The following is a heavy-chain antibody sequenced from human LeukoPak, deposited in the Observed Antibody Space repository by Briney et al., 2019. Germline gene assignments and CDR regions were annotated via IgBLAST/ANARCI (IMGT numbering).Heavy chain of an antibody. CDR3: ARYLELRRVPDC. D-gene: IGHD1-7*01. J-gene: IGHJ4*02. Sequence: GGSLRLSCAASGFTFSSYSMNWVRQAPGKGLEWVSSISSSSSYIYYADSVKGRFTISRDNAKNSLYLQMNSLRAEDTAVYYCARYLELRRVPDCWGQGTLVTVSS. CDR1: GFTFSSYS. CDR2: ISSSSSYI. V-gene: IGHV3-21*01.